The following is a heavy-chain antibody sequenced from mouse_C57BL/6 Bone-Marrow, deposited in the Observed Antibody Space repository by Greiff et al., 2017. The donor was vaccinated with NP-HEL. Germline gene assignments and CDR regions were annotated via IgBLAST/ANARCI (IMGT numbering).Heavy chain of an antibody. J-gene: IGHJ3*01. CDR3: ARWGYYGFAY. V-gene: IGHV1-52*01. D-gene: IGHD2-1*01. CDR1: GYTFTSYW. Sequence: QVQLQQPGAELVRPGSSVKLSCKASGYTFTSYWMHWVKQRPIQGLEGRGNREQYDSETHYNQKFKDKATLTVDKSSSTAYMQLSSLTSEDSAVYYCARWGYYGFAYWGQGTLVTVSA. CDR2: REQYDSET.